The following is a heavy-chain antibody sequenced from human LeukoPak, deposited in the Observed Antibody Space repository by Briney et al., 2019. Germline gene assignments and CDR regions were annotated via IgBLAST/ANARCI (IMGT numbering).Heavy chain of an antibody. CDR3: AKDQSYDSSFDY. CDR2: MYSGGSI. CDR1: GFTVSRNY. J-gene: IGHJ4*02. D-gene: IGHD3-22*01. Sequence: PGGSPRLSCAASGFTVSRNYMSWVRQAPGKGGEGVSVMYSGGSIYDLDSVKGRLTISREKSKNTLFLQMNSLRAEDTAVYYCAKDQSYDSSFDYWGQGTLVTVSS. V-gene: IGHV3-53*05.